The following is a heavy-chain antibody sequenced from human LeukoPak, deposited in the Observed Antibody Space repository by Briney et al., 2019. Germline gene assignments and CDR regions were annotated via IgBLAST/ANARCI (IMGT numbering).Heavy chain of an antibody. Sequence: ASVTVSCKPSGYGFTDFYLHWVRQAPGQGPEWMGWINPKSGGTNYAQKFQGRVTMTRDTSISTVYMELSRLISDDTALYYCVRDSRGVGSGFFDWGLGTLVTVSS. J-gene: IGHJ4*02. CDR3: VRDSRGVGSGFFD. V-gene: IGHV1-2*02. D-gene: IGHD1-26*01. CDR2: INPKSGGT. CDR1: GYGFTDFY.